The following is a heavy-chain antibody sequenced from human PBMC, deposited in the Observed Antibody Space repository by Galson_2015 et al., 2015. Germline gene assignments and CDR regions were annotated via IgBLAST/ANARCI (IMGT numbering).Heavy chain of an antibody. CDR1: GLTFSGST. V-gene: IGHV3-73*01. D-gene: IGHD3-10*01. J-gene: IGHJ6*02. CDR3: TRPAYYSDSYGVDV. CDR2: IKSKANSYAT. Sequence: SLRLSCAASGLTFSGSTIHWVRRASGKGLEWVGRIKSKANSYATAYAASVKGMFTVSRDDSKNTAYLQMNSLQAEDTAVYYCTRPAYYSDSYGVDVWGQGTTVTVSS.